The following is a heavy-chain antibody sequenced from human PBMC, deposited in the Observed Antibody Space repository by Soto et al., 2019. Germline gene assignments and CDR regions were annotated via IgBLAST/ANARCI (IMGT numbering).Heavy chain of an antibody. Sequence: SETLSLTCAVYGGSFSGYYWSWIRQPPGKGLEWIGEINHSGSTNYNPSLKSRVTISVDTSKNQFSLKLSSVTAADTAVYYCERGSHMYYYDSSGYYYYYGMDGWGQGTTVTVSS. V-gene: IGHV4-34*01. J-gene: IGHJ6*02. CDR1: GGSFSGYY. CDR3: ERGSHMYYYDSSGYYYYYGMDG. CDR2: INHSGST. D-gene: IGHD3-22*01.